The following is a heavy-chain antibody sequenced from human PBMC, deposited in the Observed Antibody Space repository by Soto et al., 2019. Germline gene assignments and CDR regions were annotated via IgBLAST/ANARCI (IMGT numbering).Heavy chain of an antibody. CDR2: IKQDGSEK. Sequence: EVQLVESGGGLVQPGGSLRLSCAASGFTFSSYWMSWVRQAPGKGLEWVANIKQDGSEKYYVDSVKGRFTISRDNAKNSLYLQMNSLRADDTAVYYCARDWSYYGDYVYYYYYMDVWGKWTTVTVSS. J-gene: IGHJ6*03. CDR1: GFTFSSYW. CDR3: ARDWSYYGDYVYYYYYMDV. V-gene: IGHV3-7*01. D-gene: IGHD4-17*01.